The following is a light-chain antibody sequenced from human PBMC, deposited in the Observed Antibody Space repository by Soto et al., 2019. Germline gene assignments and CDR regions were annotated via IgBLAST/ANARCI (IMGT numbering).Light chain of an antibody. CDR2: EVT. Sequence: QSVLSQPASVSGSPGQTITISCTGTSTDVGGYNAVSWYQHHPGKAPKLIIYEVTHRPSGVSDRFSASKSGNTASLTISGLQAEDEADYYCNSFRVSHPYVFGTGTKVTVL. V-gene: IGLV2-14*01. CDR1: STDVGGYNA. CDR3: NSFRVSHPYV. J-gene: IGLJ1*01.